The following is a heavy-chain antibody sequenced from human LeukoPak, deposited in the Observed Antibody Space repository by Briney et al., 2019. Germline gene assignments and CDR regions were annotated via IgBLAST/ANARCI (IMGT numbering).Heavy chain of an antibody. CDR1: GYTFTGYD. J-gene: IGHJ4*02. D-gene: IGHD2-2*01. V-gene: IGHV1-2*02. Sequence: ASVEVSCKASGYTFTGYDMHWVRQAPGQGLEWMGWINPNSGGTNYAQKFQGRVTMTRDTSISTAYMELSRLRSDDTAVYYCARVQPLPRFEDYWGQGTLVTVSS. CDR2: INPNSGGT. CDR3: ARVQPLPRFEDY.